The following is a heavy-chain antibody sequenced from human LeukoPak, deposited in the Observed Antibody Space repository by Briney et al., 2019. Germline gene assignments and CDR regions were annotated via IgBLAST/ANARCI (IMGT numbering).Heavy chain of an antibody. D-gene: IGHD6-19*01. J-gene: IGHJ4*02. V-gene: IGHV3-23*01. CDR2: ISGSGGST. CDR1: GFTFSSYA. Sequence: GGSLRLSCAASGFTFSSYAMSWVRQAPGKGLEWVSAISGSGGSTYYADSVKGRFTISRDNSKNTLYLQMNSLRAEDTAIYYCAKDSSVWSYFDYWGQGTLVTVSS. CDR3: AKDSSVWSYFDY.